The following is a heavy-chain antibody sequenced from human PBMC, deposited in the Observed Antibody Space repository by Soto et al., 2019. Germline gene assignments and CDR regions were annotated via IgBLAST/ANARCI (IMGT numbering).Heavy chain of an antibody. J-gene: IGHJ6*02. D-gene: IGHD2-2*01. CDR2: ISFDGGNE. Sequence: GGSLRLSCTASGFTFSNYAMHWVRQAPGKGLEWVALISFDGGNEYYADPVKGRFTVSRDNSKNTMFLQMSSLGTDDAAVYYCARTVWERFCASPTCFQGTDVWGQGTTVTVSS. CDR1: GFTFSNYA. CDR3: ARTVWERFCASPTCFQGTDV. V-gene: IGHV3-30*03.